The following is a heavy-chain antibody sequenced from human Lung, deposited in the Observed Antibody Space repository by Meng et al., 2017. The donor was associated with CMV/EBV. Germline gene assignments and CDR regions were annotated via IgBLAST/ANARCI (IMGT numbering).Heavy chain of an antibody. D-gene: IGHD6-13*01. CDR3: ARDAYFNTWYPNWFDP. J-gene: IGHJ5*02. Sequence: ASVXVSXKAYGYAFSNYGVTWVRQAPGQGPEWMGWISGYNGNTKYAQKFQGRVTMTADTSTSTVYMELRSLTSDDTAVYYCARDAYFNTWYPNWFDPWGQGTLVTVSS. V-gene: IGHV1-18*01. CDR2: ISGYNGNT. CDR1: GYAFSNYG.